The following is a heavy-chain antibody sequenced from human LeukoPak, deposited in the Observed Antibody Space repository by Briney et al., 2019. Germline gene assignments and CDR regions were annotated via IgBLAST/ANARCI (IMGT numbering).Heavy chain of an antibody. Sequence: PGGSLRLSCAASGFTFSSYAMHWVRQAPGKGLEWVAVISYDGSNKYYADSVKGRFTISRDNSKNTLYLQMNSLRAEDTAVYYCARDFDSFDPWGQGTLVTVSS. D-gene: IGHD2-15*01. J-gene: IGHJ5*02. V-gene: IGHV3-30*04. CDR2: ISYDGSNK. CDR3: ARDFDSFDP. CDR1: GFTFSSYA.